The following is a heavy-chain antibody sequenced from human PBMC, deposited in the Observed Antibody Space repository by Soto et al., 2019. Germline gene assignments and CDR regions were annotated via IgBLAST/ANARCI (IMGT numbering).Heavy chain of an antibody. CDR2: ISGSGGST. CDR1: GFTFSSYA. J-gene: IGHJ3*02. D-gene: IGHD3-9*01. V-gene: IGHV3-23*01. CDR3: AKGAYYDILTGYQAPRFFGAFDI. Sequence: EVQLLESGGGLVQPGGSLRLSCAASGFTFSSYAMSWVRQAPGKGLEWVSAISGSGGSTYYADSVKGRFTISRDNSKNTLYLQMNSLRAEDTAVYYCAKGAYYDILTGYQAPRFFGAFDIWGQGTMVTVSS.